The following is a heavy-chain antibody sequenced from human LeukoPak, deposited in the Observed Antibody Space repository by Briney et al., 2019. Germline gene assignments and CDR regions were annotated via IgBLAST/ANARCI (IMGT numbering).Heavy chain of an antibody. Sequence: GGSLRLSCAACGFTFSSYAMSWVRQAPGKGLEWVSAISGSGGSTYYADSVKGRFTISRDNSKNTLYLQMNSLRAEDTAVYYCAKGGHSVIVVKIDYWGQGTLVTVSS. J-gene: IGHJ4*02. CDR2: ISGSGGST. V-gene: IGHV3-23*01. CDR3: AKGGHSVIVVKIDY. CDR1: GFTFSSYA. D-gene: IGHD3-22*01.